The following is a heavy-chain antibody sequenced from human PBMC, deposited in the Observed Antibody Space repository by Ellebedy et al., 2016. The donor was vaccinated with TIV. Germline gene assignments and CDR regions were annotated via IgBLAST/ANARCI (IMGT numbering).Heavy chain of an antibody. CDR3: ARRSSRNVMDV. D-gene: IGHD6-13*01. CDR1: GDSVSSNSAG. J-gene: IGHJ6*02. V-gene: IGHV6-1*01. Sequence: MPSETLSLTCAISGDSVSSNSAGWNWIRQSPSRGLEWLGRTYYRSKWYNDYAVSVKSRITINPDTSKNHFTLQLNSVTPEDTAVYYCARRSSRNVMDVWGQGTTVTVSS. CDR2: TYYRSKWYN.